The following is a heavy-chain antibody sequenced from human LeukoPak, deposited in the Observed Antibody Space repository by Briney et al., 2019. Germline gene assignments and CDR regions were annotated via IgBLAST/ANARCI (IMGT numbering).Heavy chain of an antibody. J-gene: IGHJ2*01. CDR3: ARVQGGGGGLGYFNL. D-gene: IGHD3-16*01. V-gene: IGHV4-59*01. Sequence: SETLSLTCSVSGGSISSYYWGWIRQPPGKALEYIGYIFYSGSTNYNPSRKSRVTISVDTSRNQFSLKLNSVTAADTAVYYCARVQGGGGGLGYFNLWGRGALVTGSS. CDR2: IFYSGST. CDR1: GGSISSYY.